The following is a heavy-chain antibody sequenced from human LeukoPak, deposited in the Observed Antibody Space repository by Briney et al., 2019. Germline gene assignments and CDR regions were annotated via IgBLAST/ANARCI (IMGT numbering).Heavy chain of an antibody. V-gene: IGHV4-38-2*01. Sequence: KPSETLSLTCAVSGYSISSGYYWGWIRQPPGKGLEWIGSIYHSGSTYYNPSLKSRVTISVDTSKNQFSLKLSSVTAADTGVYYCARHGGSVVPAAIDYWGQGTLVTVSS. CDR1: GYSISSGYY. CDR2: IYHSGST. J-gene: IGHJ4*02. CDR3: ARHGGSVVPAAIDY. D-gene: IGHD2-2*02.